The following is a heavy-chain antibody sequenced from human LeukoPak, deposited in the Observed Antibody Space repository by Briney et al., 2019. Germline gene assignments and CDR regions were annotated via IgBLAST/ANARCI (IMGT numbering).Heavy chain of an antibody. CDR1: GHTFTGYY. V-gene: IGHV1-2*02. CDR3: ARAPTMDTATGIDY. J-gene: IGHJ4*02. Sequence: ASVKVSCKASGHTFTGYYMHWVRQAPGQGLEWMGWINPNSGGTNHAQKFQGRVTMTRDTSISTAYMGLSRPRSDDTAVYYCARAPTMDTATGIDYWGQGTLVTVSS. CDR2: INPNSGGT. D-gene: IGHD5-18*01.